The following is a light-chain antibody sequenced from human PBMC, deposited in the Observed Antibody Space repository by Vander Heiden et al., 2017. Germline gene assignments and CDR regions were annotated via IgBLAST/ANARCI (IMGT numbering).Light chain of an antibody. J-gene: IGLJ3*02. CDR2: SNH. V-gene: IGLV1-44*01. CDR1: SSNIGSST. Sequence: QSVLTQPPSASGTPGQRVTIHCSGSSSNIGSSTVNWYQHLPGTAPKLLSYSNHQRPSGVPDRISASKSGTSASLAVSGLQYEDEADYYCSAWDNSLNAWVFGGGTKLTVL. CDR3: SAWDNSLNAWV.